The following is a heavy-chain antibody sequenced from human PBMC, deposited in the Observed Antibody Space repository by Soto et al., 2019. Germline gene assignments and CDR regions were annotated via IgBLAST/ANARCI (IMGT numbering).Heavy chain of an antibody. CDR3: AKDRRPNYYYGMDV. CDR1: GFTFSSYG. CDR2: ISYDGSNK. V-gene: IGHV3-30*18. D-gene: IGHD6-25*01. Sequence: QVQLVESGGGVVQPGRSLRLSCAASGFTFSSYGMHWVRQAPGKGLEWVAVISYDGSNKYYADSVKGRFTISRDNSKNTLYLQRNSLGAEDTAVYYCAKDRRPNYYYGMDVWGQGTTVNVSS. J-gene: IGHJ6*02.